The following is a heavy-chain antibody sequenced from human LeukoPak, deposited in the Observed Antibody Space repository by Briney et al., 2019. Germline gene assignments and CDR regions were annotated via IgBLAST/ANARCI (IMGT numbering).Heavy chain of an antibody. CDR2: ISGSGGNT. CDR1: GFTFSNYA. D-gene: IGHD6-13*01. J-gene: IGHJ4*02. V-gene: IGHV3-23*01. Sequence: PGGSLRLSCAASGFTFSNYAVSWVRRTPGKGLEWVSAISGSGGNTYYADSVRGRFTISRDDSKNTVYLQMNSLRAEDMAVYYCTKEEQPPYFDYWGQGTLVTVSS. CDR3: TKEEQPPYFDY.